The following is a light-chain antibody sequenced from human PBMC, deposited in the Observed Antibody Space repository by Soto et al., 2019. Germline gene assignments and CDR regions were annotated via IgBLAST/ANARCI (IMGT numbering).Light chain of an antibody. CDR2: GAS. CDR3: RKYGGLPLT. CDR1: QSASSSY. Sequence: EIVLTQSPGTLPLSPGERATLSCRASQSASSSYLAWYQQKPGPPPRILIYGASSRATGIPDRFSGSGSGTDFSLTISRLEPEDFAVYYCRKYGGLPLTFGGGTKVEIK. V-gene: IGKV3-20*01. J-gene: IGKJ4*02.